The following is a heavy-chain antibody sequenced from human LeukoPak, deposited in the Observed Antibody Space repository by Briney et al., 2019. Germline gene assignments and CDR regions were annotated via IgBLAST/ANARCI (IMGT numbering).Heavy chain of an antibody. V-gene: IGHV5-51*01. J-gene: IGHJ4*02. CDR1: GSSFTSYW. CDR3: ARRVCSGGSCYSYYFDY. CDR2: IYPGDSDT. D-gene: IGHD2-15*01. Sequence: GESLQISCQGSGSSFTSYWIGWVRQLPGKGLEWMGIIYPGDSDTRYSPSFQGQVTISADKSISTAYLQWSSLKASDTAMYYCARRVCSGGSCYSYYFDYWGQGTLVTVSS.